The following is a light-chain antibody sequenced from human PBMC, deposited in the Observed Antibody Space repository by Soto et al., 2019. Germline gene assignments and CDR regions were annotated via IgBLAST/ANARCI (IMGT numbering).Light chain of an antibody. V-gene: IGKV3-15*01. CDR2: GAS. CDR1: QSVRSD. CDR3: QQYNNWPRT. Sequence: EIVMTQSPATLSVSPGERATLSCRASQSVRSDLAWYHQKPGQAPRVLIYGASTRETGIPARFSGSGSGTEFTLTINSLQSEDFAVYYCQQYNNWPRTFGQGTKVDIK. J-gene: IGKJ1*01.